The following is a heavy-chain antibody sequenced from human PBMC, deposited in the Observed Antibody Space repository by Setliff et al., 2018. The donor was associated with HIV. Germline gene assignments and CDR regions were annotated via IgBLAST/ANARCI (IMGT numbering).Heavy chain of an antibody. CDR3: ARLRPSVADRSYFDH. V-gene: IGHV4-30-4*01. D-gene: IGHD6-19*01. CDR2: IYYSGTT. CDR1: GGSISSGDYY. J-gene: IGHJ4*02. Sequence: SETLSLTCTVSGGSISSGDYYWSWIRQPPGKGLEWIGHIYYSGTTYYNPSLKSRVTIFADTSKNQFSLNLTSVTAADTAVYYCARLRPSVADRSYFDHWGQGTLVTVSS.